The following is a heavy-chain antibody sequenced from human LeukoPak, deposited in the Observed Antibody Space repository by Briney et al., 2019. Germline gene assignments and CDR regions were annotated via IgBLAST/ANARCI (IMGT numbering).Heavy chain of an antibody. J-gene: IGHJ4*02. CDR1: GYRFISYW. CDR2: IYPGDSDT. D-gene: IGHD3-10*01. V-gene: IGHV5-51*01. CDR3: ARRVTMVRGVITHFDY. Sequence: GESLKISCKGSGYRFISYWIGWVRQMPGKGLEWMGIIYPGDSDTRYSPSFQGQVTISADKSISTAYLQWSSLKASDTAMYYCARRVTMVRGVITHFDYWGQGTLVTVSS.